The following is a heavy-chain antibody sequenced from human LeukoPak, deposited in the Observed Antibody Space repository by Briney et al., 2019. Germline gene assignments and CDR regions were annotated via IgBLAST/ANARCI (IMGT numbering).Heavy chain of an antibody. CDR3: AREGSYYRFDY. D-gene: IGHD1-26*01. V-gene: IGHV4-59*01. CDR2: IYYSGST. CDR1: GGSISSYY. Sequence: SETLSLTCTVSGGSISSYYWSWIRQPPGKGLEWLGYIYYSGSTNYNPSLKSRVTISVDTSKNQFSLQLSSVTAADTAVYYCAREGSYYRFDYWGQGTLVTVSS. J-gene: IGHJ4*02.